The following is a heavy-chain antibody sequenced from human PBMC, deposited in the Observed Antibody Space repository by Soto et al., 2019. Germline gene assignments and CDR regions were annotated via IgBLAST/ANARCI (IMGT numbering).Heavy chain of an antibody. D-gene: IGHD3-3*01. CDR1: GGSFSGYY. CDR3: ARGRRDGLRFLEWLSYSPFDP. V-gene: IGHV4-34*01. J-gene: IGHJ5*02. CDR2: INHSGST. Sequence: KPSETLSLTCAVYGGSFSGYYWSWIRQPPGKGLEWIGEINHSGSTNYNPSLKSRVTISVDTSKNQFSLKLSSVTAADTAVYYCARGRRDGLRFLEWLSYSPFDPWGQGTLVTVSS.